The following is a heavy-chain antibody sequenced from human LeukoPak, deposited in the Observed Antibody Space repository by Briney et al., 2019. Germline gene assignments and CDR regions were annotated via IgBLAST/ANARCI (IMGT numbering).Heavy chain of an antibody. D-gene: IGHD3-22*01. J-gene: IGHJ1*01. V-gene: IGHV3-74*01. CDR2: IKSDGST. CDR3: ARAPSEIGGYYPEYFRH. CDR1: GFTFSSYW. Sequence: GGSLRLSCAASGFTFSSYWMHWVRQAPGKGLVWVSRIKSDGSTNYADSVKGRFAISRDNAKNPVSLQMNSLRAEDTGVYYCARAPSEIGGYYPEYFRHWGQGTLVTVSS.